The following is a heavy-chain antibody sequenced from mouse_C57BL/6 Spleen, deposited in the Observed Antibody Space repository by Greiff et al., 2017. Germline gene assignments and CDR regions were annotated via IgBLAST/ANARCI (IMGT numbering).Heavy chain of an antibody. CDR3: ARSPFITTARYWYFDV. CDR1: GFNIKDYY. J-gene: IGHJ1*03. V-gene: IGHV14-2*01. D-gene: IGHD1-1*01. Sequence: VHVKQSGAELVKPGASVKLSCTASGFNIKDYYMHWVKQRTEQGLEWIGRIDPEDGETKYAPKFPGKAPITADTSSNTAYLQLSSLTSEDTAVYYCARSPFITTARYWYFDVWGTGTTVTVSS. CDR2: IDPEDGET.